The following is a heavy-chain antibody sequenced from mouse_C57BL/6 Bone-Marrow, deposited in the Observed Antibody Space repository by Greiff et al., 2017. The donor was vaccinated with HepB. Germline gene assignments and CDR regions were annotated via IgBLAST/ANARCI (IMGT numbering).Heavy chain of an antibody. Sequence: EVQLVESGPELVKPGASVKISCKASGYSFTGYYMNWVKQSPEKSLEWIGEINPSTGGTTYNQKFKAKATLTVDKSSSTAYMQLKSLTSEDSAVYYCASFYYYGSRGGYWGQGTTLTVSS. CDR3: ASFYYYGSRGGY. J-gene: IGHJ2*01. V-gene: IGHV1-42*01. D-gene: IGHD1-1*01. CDR1: GYSFTGYY. CDR2: INPSTGGT.